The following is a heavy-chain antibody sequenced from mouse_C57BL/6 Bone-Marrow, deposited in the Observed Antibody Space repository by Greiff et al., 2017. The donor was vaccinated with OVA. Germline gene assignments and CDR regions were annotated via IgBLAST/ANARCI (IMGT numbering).Heavy chain of an antibody. CDR2: ILPGSGST. V-gene: IGHV1-9*01. D-gene: IGHD2-5*01. CDR1: GYTFTGYW. CDR3: ARGAYYSNLYAMDY. Sequence: QVQLKQSGAELMKPGASVKLSCKATGYTFTGYWIEWVKQRPGHGLEWIGEILPGSGSTNYNEKFKGKATFTADTSSNTAYMQLSSLTTEDSAIYYCARGAYYSNLYAMDYWGQGTSVTVSS. J-gene: IGHJ4*01.